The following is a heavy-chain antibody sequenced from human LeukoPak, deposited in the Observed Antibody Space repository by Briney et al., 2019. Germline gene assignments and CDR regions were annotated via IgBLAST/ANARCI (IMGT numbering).Heavy chain of an antibody. J-gene: IGHJ3*02. V-gene: IGHV4-59*08. CDR2: IYYSGST. CDR1: GGSISSYY. D-gene: IGHD3-22*01. CDR3: ARAPASYYYDSSGYHDAFDI. Sequence: SETLSLTCTVSGGSISSYYWSWIRQPPGKGLEWIGYIYYSGSTNYNPSLKSRVTISVDTSKNQFSLKLSSVTAADTAVYYCARAPASYYYDSSGYHDAFDIWGQGTMVTVSS.